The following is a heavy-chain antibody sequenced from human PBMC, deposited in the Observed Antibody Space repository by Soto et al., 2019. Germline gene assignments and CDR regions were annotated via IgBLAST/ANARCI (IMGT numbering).Heavy chain of an antibody. CDR2: TIPVFNTA. CDR3: ARGVYGSVNYYPGPSAFDI. Sequence: QVQLEQSRAEVKKPGSSVKVSCKASGGTLSDHGVAWLRQAPGQGLEWMGGTIPVFNTAKYAQKVQGRGTVTADKFANIAYMELSSLRSEDTAFYFCARGVYGSVNYYPGPSAFDIWGQGTMVILSS. J-gene: IGHJ3*02. CDR1: GGTLSDHG. V-gene: IGHV1-69*06. D-gene: IGHD3-10*01.